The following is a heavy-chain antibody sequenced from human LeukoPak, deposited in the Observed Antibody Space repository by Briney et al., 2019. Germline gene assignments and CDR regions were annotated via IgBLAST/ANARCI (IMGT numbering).Heavy chain of an antibody. CDR1: GFTFSSYA. CDR2: ISYDGSNK. Sequence: GGSLRLSCAASGFTFSSYAMHWVRQAPGKGLEWVAVISYDGSNKYYADSVKGRFTISRDNSKNTLYLQMNSLRAEDTAVYYCAKELSAWTLLWFGEFDYWGQGTLVTVSS. CDR3: AKELSAWTLLWFGEFDY. V-gene: IGHV3-30-3*01. D-gene: IGHD3-10*01. J-gene: IGHJ4*02.